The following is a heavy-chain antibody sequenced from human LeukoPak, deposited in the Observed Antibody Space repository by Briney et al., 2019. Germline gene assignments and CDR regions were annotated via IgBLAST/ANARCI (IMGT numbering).Heavy chain of an antibody. CDR3: ARRLVYLDY. V-gene: IGHV4-61*02. CDR2: IYTSGST. CDR1: GGSISSGSYY. J-gene: IGHJ4*02. D-gene: IGHD2-15*01. Sequence: SETLSLTCTVSGGSISSGSYYWSWIRQPAGKGLEWIGRIYTSGSTNYNPSLKSRVTISVDTSKNQFSLKLSSVTAADTAVYYCARRLVYLDYWGQGTLVTVSS.